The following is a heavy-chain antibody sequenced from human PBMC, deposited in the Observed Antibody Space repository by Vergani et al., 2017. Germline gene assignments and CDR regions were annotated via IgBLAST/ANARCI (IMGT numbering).Heavy chain of an antibody. CDR3: TTVPRSGGDDSCYELRYHHYYDMDV. CDR2: IKSTFDRGTT. Sequence: EVQLVESGGGIVKPGGSLRLSCVASGFSFRNAWMNWVRRTPGKGLEWVGRIKSTFDRGTTDYAAAVKGRFTISRDDSKNTLFLQMNGLKTEDIGVYYCTTVPRSGGDDSCYELRYHHYYDMDVWGQGTTVTVSS. D-gene: IGHD2-21*02. V-gene: IGHV3-15*07. CDR1: GFSFRNAW. J-gene: IGHJ6*02.